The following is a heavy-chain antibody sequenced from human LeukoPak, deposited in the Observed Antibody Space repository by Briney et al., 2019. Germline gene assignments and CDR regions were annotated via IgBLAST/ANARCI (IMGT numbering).Heavy chain of an antibody. CDR3: VKDSTLWFGELLSGFDY. J-gene: IGHJ4*02. V-gene: IGHV3-64D*06. CDR2: ISSSGGST. D-gene: IGHD3-10*01. CDR1: GFTFSSYA. Sequence: GGSLRLSCSASGFTFSSYAMHWVRQAPGKGLEYVSAISSSGGSTYYADSVKGRFTISRDNSKNTLYLQMSSLRAEDTAVYYCVKDSTLWFGELLSGFDYWGQGTLVTVSS.